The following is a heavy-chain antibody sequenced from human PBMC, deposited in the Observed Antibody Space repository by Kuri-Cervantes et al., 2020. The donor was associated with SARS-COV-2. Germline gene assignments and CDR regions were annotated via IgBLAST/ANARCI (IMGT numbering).Heavy chain of an antibody. CDR3: ARGRTDENYQHYYYLDV. J-gene: IGHJ6*03. D-gene: IGHD3-3*02. CDR2: VKTNSGNT. CDR1: ETTFSNYD. Sequence: ASVKVSCKAPETTFSNYDINWVRQATGQGLEWMGMVKTNSGNTLYAQIFQGRVTITRDTSMRKVYMELSSLRSDDTAVYYCARGRTDENYQHYYYLDVWGTGTTVTVSS. V-gene: IGHV1-8*01.